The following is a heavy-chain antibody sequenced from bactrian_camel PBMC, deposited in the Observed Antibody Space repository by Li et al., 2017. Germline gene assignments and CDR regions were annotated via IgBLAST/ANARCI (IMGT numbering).Heavy chain of an antibody. V-gene: IGHV3S53*01. CDR2: FDTDGLR. Sequence: HVQLVESGGGSVQAGGSLRLSCAASGYTGSRRCMAWFREAPGKEREGLAAFDTDGLRHYADSVKGRFTISKDKAKDTVYLQMSNLKPEDTAEYFCAARGKEYCNGEHCSVYCMKMAYTYWGQGTQVTVS. J-gene: IGHJ4*01. CDR3: AARGKEYCNGEHCSVYCMKMAYTY. CDR1: GYTGSRRC. D-gene: IGHD3*01.